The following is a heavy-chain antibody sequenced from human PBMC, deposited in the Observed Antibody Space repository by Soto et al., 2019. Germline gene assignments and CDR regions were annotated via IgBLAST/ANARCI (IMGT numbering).Heavy chain of an antibody. Sequence: SVKVSCKASGYAFADYYIHWVRQAPGQDLEWMGWLDPKTGATNYAQKFQGWVVMTRDTSTSTASVGLTRPRFDDTAVYYCARGDLEGVYALDNWGQ. CDR1: GYAFADYY. CDR3: ARGDLEGVYALDN. J-gene: IGHJ3*02. V-gene: IGHV1-2*04. CDR2: LDPKTGAT. D-gene: IGHD1-1*01.